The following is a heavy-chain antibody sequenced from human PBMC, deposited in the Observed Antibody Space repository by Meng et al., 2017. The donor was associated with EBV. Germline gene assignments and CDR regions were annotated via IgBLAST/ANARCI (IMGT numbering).Heavy chain of an antibody. D-gene: IGHD5-12*01. CDR1: GDNFNNFV. Sequence: QVQLVQSGGEVKKPGSSVNVSCKGSGDNFNNFVFSWVRQAPGQGLEWMGDITPVFGIANYAESFQGRVTISADTSTRTAYMDLSSLRSDDTAVYYCVRDLWLRIGECVWGQGTLVTVSS. J-gene: IGHJ4*02. CDR2: ITPVFGIA. V-gene: IGHV1-69*17. CDR3: VRDLWLRIGECV.